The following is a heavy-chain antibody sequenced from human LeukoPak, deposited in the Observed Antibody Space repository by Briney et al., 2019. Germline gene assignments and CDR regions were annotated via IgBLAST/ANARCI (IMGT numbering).Heavy chain of an antibody. CDR3: AKDSAFYYIDV. CDR1: GFTFSNYH. CDR2: IRYNGNNQ. J-gene: IGHJ6*03. V-gene: IGHV3-30*02. D-gene: IGHD3-10*01. Sequence: PGRSLRLSCAASGFTFSNYHMHWVRQAPGKGLEWVAFIRYNGNNQYYADSVKGRFTISRDNSKNTLYLQMNSLKGDDTAVYYCAKDSAFYYIDVWGKGTTVIISS.